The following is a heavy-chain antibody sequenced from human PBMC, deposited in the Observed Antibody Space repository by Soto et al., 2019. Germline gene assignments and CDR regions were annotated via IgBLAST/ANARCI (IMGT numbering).Heavy chain of an antibody. Sequence: ASVKVSCKASGDTFSSYSISWVRQAPGQGLEWMGRIIPMVGTPNYAQKFQGRVTFSADKSTSTAYMVLNSLISDDTAVYYCATDGGSTSSSAYNYFMDVWDKGTPVTVSS. J-gene: IGHJ6*03. CDR3: ATDGGSTSSSAYNYFMDV. CDR1: GDTFSSYS. CDR2: IIPMVGTP. V-gene: IGHV1-69*08. D-gene: IGHD3-16*01.